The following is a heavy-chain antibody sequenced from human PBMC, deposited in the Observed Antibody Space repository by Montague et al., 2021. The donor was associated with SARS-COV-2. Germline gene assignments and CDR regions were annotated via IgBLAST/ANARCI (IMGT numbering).Heavy chain of an antibody. CDR1: GFTFSSYA. V-gene: IGHV3-30-3*01. Sequence: SLRLSCAASGFTFSSYAMHWVRQAPGKGLEWVAVISYDGSNKYYADSVKGRFTISRDNSKNTLYLQMNSLRAEDTAVYYCARDARRNNGSYSVYWGQGTLVTVSS. CDR2: ISYDGSNK. CDR3: ARDARRNNGSYSVY. J-gene: IGHJ4*02. D-gene: IGHD1-26*01.